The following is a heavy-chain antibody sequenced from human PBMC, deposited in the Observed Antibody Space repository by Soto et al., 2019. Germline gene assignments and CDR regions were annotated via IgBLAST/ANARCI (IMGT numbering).Heavy chain of an antibody. V-gene: IGHV1-69*13. CDR1: GGTSRNYG. D-gene: IGHD3-3*01. CDR2: IIPMFGTA. CDR3: ARRATNDFDFWSGYYDFDY. Sequence: SVKVSCKASGGTSRNYGINWVRQAPGQGLEWMGGIIPMFGTANYAQNFLGRVTITADESTSTVYMELSSLRSEDTAVYYCARRATNDFDFWSGYYDFDYWGQGTLVTVSS. J-gene: IGHJ4*02.